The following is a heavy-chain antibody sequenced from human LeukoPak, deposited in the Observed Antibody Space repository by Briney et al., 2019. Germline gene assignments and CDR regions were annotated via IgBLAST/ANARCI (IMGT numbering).Heavy chain of an antibody. V-gene: IGHV3-7*01. D-gene: IGHD5-18*01. J-gene: IGHJ4*02. CDR1: GFTFRSYW. CDR2: IKEDGSEK. CDR3: ARGGRYRYAD. Sequence: GGSLRRSCAASGFTFRSYWMSWVRQVPGKGLEWVANIKEDGSEKYYVDSVKGRFTISRDNAKNSLYLQMNSLRGEDTAMYYCARGGRYRYADWGQGTLVSVSS.